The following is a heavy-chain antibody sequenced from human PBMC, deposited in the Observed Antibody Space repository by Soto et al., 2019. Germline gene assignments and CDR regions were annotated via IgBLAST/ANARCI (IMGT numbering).Heavy chain of an antibody. CDR3: ARDGKGAEGFDP. V-gene: IGHV1-18*01. CDR1: GYTFSTYG. D-gene: IGHD1-26*01. J-gene: IGHJ5*02. Sequence: QVQLVQSGAEVKKPGASVKVSCKASGYTFSTYGFSWVRQAPGQGLEWMGWIGADNGDTNYAQNFQGRVTMTTATSTTTSYMELRSLTSADTAVYFCARDGKGAEGFDPWGQGTLVTVSS. CDR2: IGADNGDT.